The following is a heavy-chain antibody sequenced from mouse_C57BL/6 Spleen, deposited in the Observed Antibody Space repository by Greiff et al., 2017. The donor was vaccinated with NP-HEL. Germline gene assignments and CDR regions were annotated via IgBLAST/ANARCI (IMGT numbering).Heavy chain of an antibody. D-gene: IGHD1-1*01. Sequence: QVQLQQSGPELVKPGASVKLSCKASGYTFTSYDINWVKQRPGQGLEWIGWIYPRDGSTKYNEKFKGKATLTVDTSSSTAYMELHSLTSEDSAVYFCARKEDYYGSSHFDYWGQGTTLTVSS. CDR2: IYPRDGST. CDR3: ARKEDYYGSSHFDY. V-gene: IGHV1-85*01. CDR1: GYTFTSYD. J-gene: IGHJ2*01.